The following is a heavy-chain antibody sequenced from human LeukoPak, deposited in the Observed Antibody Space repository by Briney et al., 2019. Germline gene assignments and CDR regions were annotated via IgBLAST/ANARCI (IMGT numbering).Heavy chain of an antibody. V-gene: IGHV3-21*04. J-gene: IGHJ6*02. Sequence: GGSLRLSCAASGFTFSSYSMNWVRQAPGKGLEWVSSISSSSSYIYYADSVKGRFTISRDNSKNTLYLQMNSLRAEDTAVYYCARDGYDFWSGYYHYYYYGMDVWGQGTTVTVSS. CDR2: ISSSSSYI. CDR1: GFTFSSYS. CDR3: ARDGYDFWSGYYHYYYYGMDV. D-gene: IGHD3-3*01.